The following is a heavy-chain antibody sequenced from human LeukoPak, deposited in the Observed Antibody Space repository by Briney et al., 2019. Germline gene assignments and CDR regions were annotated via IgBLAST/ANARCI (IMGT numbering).Heavy chain of an antibody. J-gene: IGHJ4*02. Sequence: SETLSLTCTVSGGSISSSSYYWGWIRQPPGKGLEWIGSIYYSGSTYYNPSLKSRVTISVDTSKNQFSLKLSSVTAADTAVYYCARDYDILTGSPPLDYWGQGTLVTVSS. V-gene: IGHV4-39*07. CDR1: GGSISSSSYY. D-gene: IGHD3-9*01. CDR2: IYYSGST. CDR3: ARDYDILTGSPPLDY.